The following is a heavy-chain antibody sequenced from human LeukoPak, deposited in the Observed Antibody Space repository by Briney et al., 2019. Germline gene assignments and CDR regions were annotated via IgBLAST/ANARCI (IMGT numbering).Heavy chain of an antibody. V-gene: IGHV3-53*01. J-gene: IGHJ6*02. Sequence: GGSLRLSCAASGFTVSSNYMSWVRQAPGKGLEWVSVIYSGGSTYYADSVKGRFTISRDNSKNTLYLQMNSLRAEDTAVYYCARSRLGYCSSTSCSTGGYYYYYYGMDVWGQGTTVTVSS. CDR3: ARSRLGYCSSTSCSTGGYYYYYYGMDV. CDR1: GFTVSSNY. D-gene: IGHD2-2*01. CDR2: IYSGGST.